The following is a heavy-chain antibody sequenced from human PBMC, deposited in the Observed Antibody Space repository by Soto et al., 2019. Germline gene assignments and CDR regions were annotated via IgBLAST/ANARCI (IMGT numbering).Heavy chain of an antibody. J-gene: IGHJ4*02. V-gene: IGHV1-69*06. CDR2: IIPIFGTP. CDR3: ATPRVAAGPFDY. CDR1: GGTFNIYA. D-gene: IGHD3-10*01. Sequence: ASVKVSCKASGGTFNIYAISWVRQAPGQGPEWMGGIIPIFGTPNYAQKFQGRVTITADTFTSTAYMELSSLRSEDTAVYYCATPRVAAGPFDYWGQGTLVTVSS.